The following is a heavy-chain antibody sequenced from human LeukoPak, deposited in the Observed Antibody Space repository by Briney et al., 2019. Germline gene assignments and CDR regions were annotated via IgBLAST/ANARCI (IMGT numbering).Heavy chain of an antibody. CDR3: ARRLSSTSPPYYYYGMNV. V-gene: IGHV4-59*08. J-gene: IGHJ6*02. Sequence: PSETLSLTCTVSGGSISSYYWSWIQQPPGKGLEWIGYIYYTGSTNYNPSLKSRVTISVDTSKNQFSLNLSSVTAADTAVYYCARRLSSTSPPYYYYGMNVWGQGTTVTVSS. CDR1: GGSISSYY. CDR2: IYYTGST. D-gene: IGHD6-13*01.